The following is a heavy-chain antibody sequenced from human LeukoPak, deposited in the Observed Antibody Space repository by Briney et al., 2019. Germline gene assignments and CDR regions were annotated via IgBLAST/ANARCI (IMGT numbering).Heavy chain of an antibody. J-gene: IGHJ5*02. V-gene: IGHV4-39*01. Sequence: SETLSLTCTVSGGSISSSSYYWGWIRQPPGKGLEWIGSIYYSGSTYYNPSLKSRVTISVDTSKNQFSLKLSSVTAADTAVYYCARPKLVRGWFDPWGQGTLVTVSS. D-gene: IGHD6-6*01. CDR1: GGSISSSSYY. CDR3: ARPKLVRGWFDP. CDR2: IYYSGST.